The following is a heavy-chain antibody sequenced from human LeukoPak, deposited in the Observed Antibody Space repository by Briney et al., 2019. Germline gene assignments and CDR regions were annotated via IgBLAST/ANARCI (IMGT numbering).Heavy chain of an antibody. D-gene: IGHD2-15*01. CDR1: GFSFTNYG. Sequence: PGGSLRLSCAASGFSFTNYGMHWVRQAPGTGLEWVAFISHEGAEKYFADSVKGRFTISRDNSKNTLYLQMNSLRDEDTAVYYCATDRGWFFDNWGQGTLVTVAS. CDR2: ISHEGAEK. J-gene: IGHJ4*02. CDR3: ATDRGWFFDN. V-gene: IGHV3-30*02.